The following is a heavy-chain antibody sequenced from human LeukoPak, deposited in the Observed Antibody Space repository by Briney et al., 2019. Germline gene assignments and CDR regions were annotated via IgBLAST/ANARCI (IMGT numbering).Heavy chain of an antibody. CDR3: ARGIVGALDAFDI. CDR2: IYSGGST. J-gene: IGHJ3*02. V-gene: IGHV3-66*01. CDR1: GFTVSSNY. Sequence: GGSLRLSCAASGFTVSSNYMSWVRQAPGKGLEWDSVIYSGGSTYYADSVKGRFTISRDNSKNTLYLQMNSLRAEDTAVYYCARGIVGALDAFDIWGQGTMVTVSS. D-gene: IGHD1-26*01.